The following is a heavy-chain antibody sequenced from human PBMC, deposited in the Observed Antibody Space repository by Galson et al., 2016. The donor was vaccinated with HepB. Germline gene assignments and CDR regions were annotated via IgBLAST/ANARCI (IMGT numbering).Heavy chain of an antibody. V-gene: IGHV3-11*03. CDR3: AHAPNLYYFDN. Sequence: SLRLSCAASGFTFNDSYMNWLRQAPGKGLEWVSYISNSVYYKNYADSVKGRFTISRDNAKNSLYLQMNSLRVEDTAVYYCAHAPNLYYFDNWGQGTLVTASS. J-gene: IGHJ4*02. CDR1: GFTFNDSY. D-gene: IGHD2-2*01. CDR2: ISNSVYYK.